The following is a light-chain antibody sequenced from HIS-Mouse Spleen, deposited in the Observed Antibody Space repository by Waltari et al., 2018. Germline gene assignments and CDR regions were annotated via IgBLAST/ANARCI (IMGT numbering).Light chain of an antibody. J-gene: IGLJ1*01. CDR2: EGR. Sequence: QSALTQPASVSGSPGQSLTISCHGTSSDVGSSNFVSWYQQHPGKAPKLMIYEGRKRPSGVSNRFSGSKSGNTASLTISGLQAEDEADYYCCSYAGSSTYVFGTGTKVTVL. CDR1: SSDVGSSNF. V-gene: IGLV2-23*01. CDR3: CSYAGSSTYV.